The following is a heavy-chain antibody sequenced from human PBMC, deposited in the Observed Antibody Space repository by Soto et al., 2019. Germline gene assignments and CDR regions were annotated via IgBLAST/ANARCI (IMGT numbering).Heavy chain of an antibody. CDR3: ARENYDFWSGYSSYYSDY. CDR2: ISSSGNTI. CDR1: GFPFSDYY. D-gene: IGHD3-3*01. J-gene: IGHJ4*02. Sequence: QVQLVESGGGLVKPGGSLRLSCAASGFPFSDYYMTWIRQAPGKGLEWVSYISSSGNTIYYADSVKGRFTISRDNAKKSLYLQFNSLRAEDTAVYYCARENYDFWSGYSSYYSDYWGQGTLVTVSS. V-gene: IGHV3-11*01.